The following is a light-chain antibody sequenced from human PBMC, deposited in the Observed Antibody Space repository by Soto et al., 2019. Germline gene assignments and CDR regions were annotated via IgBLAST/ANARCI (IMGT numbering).Light chain of an antibody. V-gene: IGKV1-9*01. CDR3: QQLNGYPLS. J-gene: IGKJ4*01. CDR1: QGISHY. Sequence: DIQLTQSPSFLSASVGDSVTITCRASQGISHYLAWYQQKPGKAPNLLIYAASTLQTGVPSRFSGSGSVTEFTLTISGLQPEDVATYYCQQLNGYPLSFGGGTKVEI. CDR2: AAS.